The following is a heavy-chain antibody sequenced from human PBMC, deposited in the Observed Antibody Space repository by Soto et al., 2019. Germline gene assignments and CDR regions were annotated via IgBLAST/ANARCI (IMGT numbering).Heavy chain of an antibody. CDR1: GGTFSSYA. CDR3: AGDAPPADY. V-gene: IGHV1-69*06. J-gene: IGHJ4*02. Sequence: SVKVSCKASGGTFSSYAISWVRQAPGQGLEWMGWILPNFGTANYAQKLQGRVTITADTSTSTAYMELRSLGSDDTAVYYCAGDAPPADYWGQGTLVTVSS. CDR2: ILPNFGTA.